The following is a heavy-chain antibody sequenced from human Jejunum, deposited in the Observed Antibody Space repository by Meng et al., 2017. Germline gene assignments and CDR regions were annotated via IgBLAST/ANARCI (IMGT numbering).Heavy chain of an antibody. CDR1: GFTFSDFY. CDR3: ARPSYFDP. V-gene: IGHV3-11*01. J-gene: IGHJ4*02. CDR2: ISTTGKVI. Sequence: QGMLWGSGGGWVKPVGSLRLSCAASGFTFSDFYMSWIRQAPGKGLEWVSFISTTGKVIYYADSVKGRFTVSRDNAKNSLFLQMDSLRAEDTAVYYCARPSYFDPWGQGTLVTVSS.